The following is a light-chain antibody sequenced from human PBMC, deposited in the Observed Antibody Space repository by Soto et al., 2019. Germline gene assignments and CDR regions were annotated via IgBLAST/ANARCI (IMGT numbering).Light chain of an antibody. CDR3: QQYNNWPPWT. CDR1: QSVSNN. J-gene: IGKJ1*01. CDR2: DAS. Sequence: ILMTQSPATLSVSPGERATLSCRASQSVSNNLAWYQQKPGQAPRLLLYDASTRATGIPARCSGSGSGTEFTLTISGLQSEDFAVYYCQQYNNWPPWTFGQGTKVEIK. V-gene: IGKV3-15*01.